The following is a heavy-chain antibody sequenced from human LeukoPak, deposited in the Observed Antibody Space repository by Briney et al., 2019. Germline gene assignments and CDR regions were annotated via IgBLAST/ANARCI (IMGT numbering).Heavy chain of an antibody. D-gene: IGHD3-9*01. CDR2: IYYSGST. J-gene: IGHJ4*02. V-gene: IGHV4-30-4*01. CDR1: GGSISSGDYY. CDR3: ARVTHYDILTGYRFDY. Sequence: PSQTLSLTCTVSGGSISSGDYYWSWIRQPPGKGLEWIGYIYYSGSTYYNPSLKSRVTISVDTSKNQFSLKLSSVTAADTAVYYCARVTHYDILTGYRFDYWGQGTLVTVSS.